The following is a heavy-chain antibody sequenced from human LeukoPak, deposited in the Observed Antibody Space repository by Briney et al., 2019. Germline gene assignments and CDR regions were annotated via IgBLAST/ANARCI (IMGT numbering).Heavy chain of an antibody. V-gene: IGHV4-61*08. CDR1: GGSVCSGGYY. J-gene: IGHJ4*02. CDR3: ARTQSQSGSYRYYFAY. Sequence: SETLSLTCTVSGGSVCSGGYYWSWIRQPPGGGLEWIGDIYYIRNTNYNPSLKSRVTMSLDPSKNQFSLKLNSVTAADTAVYYCARTQSQSGSYRYYFAYWGQGTLVTVSS. CDR2: IYYIRNT. D-gene: IGHD1-26*01.